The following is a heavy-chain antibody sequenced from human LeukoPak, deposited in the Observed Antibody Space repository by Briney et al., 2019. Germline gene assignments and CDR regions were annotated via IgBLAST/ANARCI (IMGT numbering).Heavy chain of an antibody. CDR2: IKQDGSEK. Sequence: GGSLRLSCAAFGFTFSSYWMSWVRQAPGKGLEWVANIKQDGSEKYYVDSVKGRFTISRDNAKNSLYLQMNSLRAEDTAVYYCASHGDYDAFDIWGQGTMVTVSS. CDR1: GFTFSSYW. J-gene: IGHJ3*02. V-gene: IGHV3-7*01. CDR3: ASHGDYDAFDI. D-gene: IGHD4-17*01.